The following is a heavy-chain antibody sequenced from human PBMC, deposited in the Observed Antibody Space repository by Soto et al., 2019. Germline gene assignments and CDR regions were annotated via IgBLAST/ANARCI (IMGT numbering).Heavy chain of an antibody. Sequence: LRLSCAASGFTFSSFEMNWVRQAPGKGLEWVSYISNSGRIIYYADSVKGRFTISRDDAKNSLYLQMNSLRAEDTAVYYCAREWGTSIAAAFDYWGQGTRVT. D-gene: IGHD6-6*01. CDR3: AREWGTSIAAAFDY. CDR1: GFTFSSFE. J-gene: IGHJ4*02. V-gene: IGHV3-48*03. CDR2: ISNSGRII.